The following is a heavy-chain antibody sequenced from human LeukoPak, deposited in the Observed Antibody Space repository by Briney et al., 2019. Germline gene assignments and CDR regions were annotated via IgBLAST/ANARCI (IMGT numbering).Heavy chain of an antibody. J-gene: IGHJ6*03. CDR3: ARGGSGGHSYYYYYYMGV. CDR2: IYYSGST. V-gene: IGHV4-59*01. CDR1: GGSISSYY. Sequence: SETLSLTCTVSGGSISSYYWSWIRQPPGKALEGIGYIYYSGSTNYNPSLKSRVTISVDTSKNQFSLKLSSVTAADTAVYYCARGGSGGHSYYYYYYMGVWGKGTTVTISS. D-gene: IGHD6-19*01.